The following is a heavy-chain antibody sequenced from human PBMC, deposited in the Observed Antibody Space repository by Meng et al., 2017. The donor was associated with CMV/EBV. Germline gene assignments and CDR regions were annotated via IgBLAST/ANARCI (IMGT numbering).Heavy chain of an antibody. CDR2: TRNKANSYTT. CDR3: ARFHYYYGMDV. J-gene: IGHJ6*02. CDR1: GFTFSDHY. V-gene: IGHV3-72*01. Sequence: GGSLRLSCAASGFTFSDHYMDWVRQAPGKGREWVGRTRNKANSYTTEYAASVKGRFTISRDDSKNSLYLQMNSLKTEDTAVYYCARFHYYYGMDVWGQGTTVTVSS.